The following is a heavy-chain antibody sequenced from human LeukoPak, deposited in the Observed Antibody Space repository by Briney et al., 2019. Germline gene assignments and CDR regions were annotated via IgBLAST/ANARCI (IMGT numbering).Heavy chain of an antibody. CDR3: AKDRPYDFWSGYSLDY. CDR2: ISKNGGTK. J-gene: IGHJ4*02. V-gene: IGHV3-23*01. D-gene: IGHD3-3*01. Sequence: GGSLRLSCAASGFTFSNYFMRWVRQAPGEGLEWVSGISKNGGTKYYADSVKGRFTISRDNSKNTLYLQMNSLRAEDTAVYYCAKDRPYDFWSGYSLDYWGQGTLVTVSS. CDR1: GFTFSNYF.